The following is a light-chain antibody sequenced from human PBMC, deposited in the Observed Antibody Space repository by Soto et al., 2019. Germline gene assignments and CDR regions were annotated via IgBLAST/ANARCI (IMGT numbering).Light chain of an antibody. CDR2: QIS. Sequence: VLTQTPLSSPVTLGQPASISCRSSQSLVHNDGNTYLSWLQQRPGQPPRLLIYQISNRLSGVPDRFSGSGAGRDFTLKISRVEAEDVGVYYCMQFAHFPRTFGQGTKVEIK. J-gene: IGKJ1*01. CDR1: QSLVHNDGNTY. CDR3: MQFAHFPRT. V-gene: IGKV2-24*01.